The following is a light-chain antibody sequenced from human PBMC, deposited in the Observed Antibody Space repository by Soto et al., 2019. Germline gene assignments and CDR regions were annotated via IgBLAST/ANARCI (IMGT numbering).Light chain of an antibody. Sequence: EIEMTQSPGTLSLSPGERATLSCRASQSVSSSYLAWYQQKPEQAPRLLIYGASSRATGIPDRFSGSGSGTDFTLTISRLEPEDFAVYYCQQYGSSPFTFGPGTKEDIK. J-gene: IGKJ3*01. CDR3: QQYGSSPFT. V-gene: IGKV3-20*01. CDR2: GAS. CDR1: QSVSSSY.